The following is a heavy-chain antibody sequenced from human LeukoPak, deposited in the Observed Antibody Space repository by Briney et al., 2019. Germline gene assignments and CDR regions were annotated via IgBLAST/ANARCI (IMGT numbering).Heavy chain of an antibody. CDR1: GGSVTSGSYY. J-gene: IGHJ4*02. D-gene: IGHD6-19*01. V-gene: IGHV4-31*03. CDR3: ARRISVASLFDY. CDR2: VSYSGTT. Sequence: SETLSLTCTVSGGSVTSGSYYWSWIRQHPGKGLEWIGYVSYSGTTYYHPSLKNRVTISLDTSKNQFSLNLNSVTAADTAVYYCARRISVASLFDYWGQGTRVTVSS.